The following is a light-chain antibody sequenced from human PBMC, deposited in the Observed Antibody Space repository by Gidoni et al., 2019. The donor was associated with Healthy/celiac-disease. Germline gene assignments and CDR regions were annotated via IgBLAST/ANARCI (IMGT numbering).Light chain of an antibody. V-gene: IGKV3-11*02. CDR1: QSVSSY. CDR2: DAA. J-gene: IGKJ3*01. CDR3: QQRSNWPAFT. Sequence: TLTSSPGERVTSTVRSSQSVSSYLAWYQQKHGQAPRLLIYDAANRATGRPARLRGSRAGREFNLIISSLEPEDFAVYYCQQRSNWPAFTFGPGTKVDIK.